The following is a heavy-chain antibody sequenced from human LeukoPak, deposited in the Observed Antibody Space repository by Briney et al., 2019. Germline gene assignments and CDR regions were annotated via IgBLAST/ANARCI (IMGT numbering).Heavy chain of an antibody. CDR3: ARRTDYGDYYFDY. D-gene: IGHD4-17*01. CDR2: IYPGDSDT. Sequence: GESLKISCKGSGYIFTSYWIAWVRQMPGKGLEWMGIIYPGDSDTRYSPSFQGQVTISADKSISIAYLQWSSLKASDTAMYYCARRTDYGDYYFDYWGQGTLVTVSS. V-gene: IGHV5-51*01. J-gene: IGHJ4*02. CDR1: GYIFTSYW.